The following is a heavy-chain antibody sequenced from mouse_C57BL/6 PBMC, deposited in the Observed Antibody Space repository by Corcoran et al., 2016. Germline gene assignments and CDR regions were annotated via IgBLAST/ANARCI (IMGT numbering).Heavy chain of an antibody. CDR3: ARRGPGSSRGNWYFDV. J-gene: IGHJ1*03. V-gene: IGHV1-81*01. D-gene: IGHD1-1*01. CDR1: GYTFTSYG. CDR2: IYPRSGNT. Sequence: QVQLQQSGAELARPGASVKLSCKAPGYTFTSYGKSWVKQRTGQGLEWIGEIYPRSGNTYYNEKFKGKATLTADKSSSTAYMELRSLTSEDSAVYFCARRGPGSSRGNWYFDVWGTGTTVTVSS.